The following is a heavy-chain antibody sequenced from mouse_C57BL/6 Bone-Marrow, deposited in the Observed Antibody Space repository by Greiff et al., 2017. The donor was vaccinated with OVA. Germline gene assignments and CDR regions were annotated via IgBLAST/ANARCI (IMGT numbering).Heavy chain of an antibody. J-gene: IGHJ2*01. Sequence: VKLMESGPELVKPGASVKISCKASGYAFSSSWMNWVKQRPGKGLEWIGRIYPGDGDTNYNGKFKGKATLTADKSSSTAYMQLSSLTSEDSAVYFCASSSHYWGQGTTLTVSS. CDR2: IYPGDGDT. CDR3: ASSSHY. V-gene: IGHV1-82*01. D-gene: IGHD1-1*01. CDR1: GYAFSSSW.